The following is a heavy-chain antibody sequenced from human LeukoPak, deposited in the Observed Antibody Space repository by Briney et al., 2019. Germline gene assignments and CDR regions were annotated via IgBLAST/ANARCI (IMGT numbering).Heavy chain of an antibody. J-gene: IGHJ4*02. D-gene: IGHD5-12*01. CDR3: ARAAYSGYDNYFDY. Sequence: PSVTLSLTCTVSGGSISSYYWSWIRQPAGKGLEWIGRIYTSGSTNYNPSLKSRVTMSVDTSKNQFSLKLSSVTAADTAVYYCARAAYSGYDNYFDYWGQGTPVTVSS. CDR1: GGSISSYY. CDR2: IYTSGST. V-gene: IGHV4-4*07.